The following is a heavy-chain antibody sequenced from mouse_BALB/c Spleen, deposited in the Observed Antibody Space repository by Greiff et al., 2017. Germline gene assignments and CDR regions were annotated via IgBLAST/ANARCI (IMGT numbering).Heavy chain of an antibody. J-gene: IGHJ2*01. V-gene: IGHV7-3*02. Sequence: EVKVVDSGGGLVQPGGSLRLSCATSGFTFTDYYMSWVRQPPGKALEWLGFIRNKANGYTTEYSASVKGRFTISRDNSQSILYLQMNTLRAEDSATYYCARDKTTALDYWGQGTTLTVSS. CDR1: GFTFTDYY. D-gene: IGHD1-2*01. CDR2: IRNKANGYTT. CDR3: ARDKTTALDY.